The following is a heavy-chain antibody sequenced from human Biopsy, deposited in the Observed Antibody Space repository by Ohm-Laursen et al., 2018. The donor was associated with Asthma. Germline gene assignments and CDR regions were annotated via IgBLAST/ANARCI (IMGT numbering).Heavy chain of an antibody. D-gene: IGHD5-12*01. J-gene: IGHJ4*02. V-gene: IGHV4-39*01. CDR1: GASIRGSGSY. Sequence: SETLSLTCTVSGASIRGSGSYWAWIRQAPGKGPEWIGTTHYSGSTFYKPSLRSRVTMSLDTSTNHLSLRLRSVTATDTAVYYCASPVNRAFGGYEWAAVFDYWGQGILVTVSS. CDR2: THYSGST. CDR3: ASPVNRAFGGYEWAAVFDY.